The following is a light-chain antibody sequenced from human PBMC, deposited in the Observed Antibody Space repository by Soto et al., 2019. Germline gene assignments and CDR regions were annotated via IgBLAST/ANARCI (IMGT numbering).Light chain of an antibody. J-gene: IGLJ1*01. CDR3: SSYTISNTLPFV. CDR2: EVT. V-gene: IGLV2-14*01. Sequence: QSALTQPASVSGSPGQSITISCTGTRRDVGGYNYVSWYQQYPGKSPKLLIYEVTHRPSGVSNRFSGSKSGNTASLTISGLQAEVEADYYCSSYTISNTLPFVFGTGTKLTVL. CDR1: RRDVGGYNY.